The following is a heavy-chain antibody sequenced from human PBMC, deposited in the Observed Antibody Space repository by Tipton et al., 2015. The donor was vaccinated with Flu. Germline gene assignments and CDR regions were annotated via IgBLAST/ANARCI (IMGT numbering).Heavy chain of an antibody. CDR1: GFTFSDYY. D-gene: IGHD3-3*01. CDR2: ISSSGSTI. V-gene: IGHV3-11*01. J-gene: IGHJ6*02. CDR3: ARDHPPSITVLGEITDYFGMDV. Sequence: SLRLSCAAPGFTFSDYYMSWIRQAPGKGLEWLSHISSSGSTINYADSVKGRFTISRDNAKNSLYLQVNSLRVEDTAEYYCARDHPPSITVLGEITDYFGMDVWGQGTTVTVSS.